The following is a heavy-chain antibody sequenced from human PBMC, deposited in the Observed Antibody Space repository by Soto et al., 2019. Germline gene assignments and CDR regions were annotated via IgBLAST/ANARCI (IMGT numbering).Heavy chain of an antibody. J-gene: IGHJ4*02. D-gene: IGHD1-1*01. V-gene: IGHV1-24*01. Sequence: ASVKVSCKVSGYTLTELSMHWVRQAPGKGLEWMGGFDPEDGETIYAQKFQGRVTMTGDTSTDTAYMELSSLRSEDTAVYYCAIIGTLHYFDYWGQGTLVTVSS. CDR2: FDPEDGET. CDR3: AIIGTLHYFDY. CDR1: GYTLTELS.